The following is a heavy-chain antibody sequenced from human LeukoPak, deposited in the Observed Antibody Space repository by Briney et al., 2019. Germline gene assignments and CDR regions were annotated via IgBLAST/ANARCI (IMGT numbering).Heavy chain of an antibody. CDR1: GFTFSSSA. V-gene: IGHV3-23*01. CDR3: AKQLGYCSDGSCYFPY. J-gene: IGHJ4*02. CDR2: ISNNGGYT. Sequence: AGGSLRLSCAASGFTFSSSAMSWVRQAPGKWLEWVSAISNNGGYTYYADSVQGRFTISRDNSKSTLCLQMNSLRAEDTAVYYYAKQLGYCSDGSCYFPYWGQGTLVTASS. D-gene: IGHD2-15*01.